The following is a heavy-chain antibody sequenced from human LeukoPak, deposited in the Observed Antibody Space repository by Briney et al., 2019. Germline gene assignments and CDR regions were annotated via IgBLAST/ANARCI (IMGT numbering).Heavy chain of an antibody. D-gene: IGHD4-17*01. J-gene: IGHJ5*02. CDR2: ISGSGGST. CDR1: GFTFSSYA. Sequence: GGSLRLSCAASGFTFSSYAMSWVRQAPGKGLEWVSAISGSGGSTYYADSVKGRFTISRDNSKNTLYLQMNSLRAEDTAVYYCAKDIGYGDYGGYGWFDPWGQGTLVTVSS. CDR3: AKDIGYGDYGGYGWFDP. V-gene: IGHV3-23*01.